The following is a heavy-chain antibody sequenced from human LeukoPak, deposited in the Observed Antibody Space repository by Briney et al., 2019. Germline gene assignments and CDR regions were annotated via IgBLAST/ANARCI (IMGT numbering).Heavy chain of an antibody. CDR3: ARDDTMMVDY. Sequence: EASVKVSCKPSGDTFSSYAISWVRQAPGQGLEWMGRIIPLVGVTNYAQKFQGRVTITADKPTSTAYMGLSGLKSEDTAVYYCARDDTMMVDYWGQGTLVIVSS. CDR2: IIPLVGVT. J-gene: IGHJ4*02. V-gene: IGHV1-69*04. D-gene: IGHD3-22*01. CDR1: GDTFSSYA.